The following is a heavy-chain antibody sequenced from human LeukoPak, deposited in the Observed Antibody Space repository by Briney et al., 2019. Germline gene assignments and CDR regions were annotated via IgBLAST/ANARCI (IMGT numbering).Heavy chain of an antibody. V-gene: IGHV3-30*03. CDR2: ISFDGNTK. J-gene: IGHJ2*01. D-gene: IGHD2-21*02. CDR1: GFTFSSYG. CDR3: AGAAVVTGGLDL. Sequence: GGSLRLSCAASGFTFSSYGMHWVRQAPGKGLEWVAVISFDGNTKYYADSVRGRVPISRDNSRNTLFLEINSLRPEDTAVYFCAGAAVVTGGLDLWGRGTLVTVSS.